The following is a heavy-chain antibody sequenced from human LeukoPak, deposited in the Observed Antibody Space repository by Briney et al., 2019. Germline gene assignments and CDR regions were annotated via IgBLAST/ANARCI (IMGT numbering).Heavy chain of an antibody. V-gene: IGHV3-23*01. D-gene: IGHD3-10*01. CDR3: AKGKVLWFGEVIDY. Sequence: GGSLRLSCAASGFTFSSYGMSWVRQAPGKGLEWVSAISGSGGSTYYADSVKGRFTISRDNSKNTLYLQMNSLRAEDTAVYYCAKGKVLWFGEVIDYWGQGTLVTVSS. J-gene: IGHJ4*02. CDR1: GFTFSSYG. CDR2: ISGSGGST.